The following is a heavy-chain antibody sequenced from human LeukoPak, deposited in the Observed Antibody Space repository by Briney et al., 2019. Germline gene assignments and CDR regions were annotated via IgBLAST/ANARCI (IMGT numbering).Heavy chain of an antibody. CDR3: ATIAARPGMVLGYMDV. Sequence: PGGSLRLSCAASGFTFSSYSMNWVRQAPGKGLEWVSSISSSSSYIYYADSVKDRFTISRDNAKNSLYLQMNSLRAEDTAVYYCATIAARPGMVLGYMDVWGKGTTVTVSS. CDR2: ISSSSSYI. D-gene: IGHD6-6*01. CDR1: GFTFSSYS. V-gene: IGHV3-21*01. J-gene: IGHJ6*03.